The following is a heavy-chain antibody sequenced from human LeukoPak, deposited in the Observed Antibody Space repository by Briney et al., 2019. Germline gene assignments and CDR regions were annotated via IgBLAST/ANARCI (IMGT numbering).Heavy chain of an antibody. CDR3: ARVEGSQRSTAKRSDAFDI. CDR2: ISSDGGSP. V-gene: IGHV3-74*01. Sequence: GGSLRLSCAASVFTFSTYWMHWVRDAPGRGGVWVSRISSDGGSPNYADSVKGRSPFSRDNAKNTLYLQINILRAEDPAVYYGARVEGSQRSTAKRSDAFDIWGQGTMVTVSS. J-gene: IGHJ3*02. CDR1: VFTFSTYW. D-gene: IGHD2-8*02.